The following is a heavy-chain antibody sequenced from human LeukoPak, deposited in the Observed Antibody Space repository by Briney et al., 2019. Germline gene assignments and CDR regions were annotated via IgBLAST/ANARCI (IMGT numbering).Heavy chain of an antibody. CDR2: ISGSGGST. CDR1: GFTFSSYA. V-gene: IGHV3-23*01. CDR3: AKIFGYCSCTSCQGAFDI. Sequence: PGGSLRLSCAASGFTFSSYAMSWVRQAPGKGLERVSAISGSGGSTYYADSVKGRFTISRDNSKNTLYLQMNSLRAEDTAVYYCAKIFGYCSCTSCQGAFDIWGQGTMVTVSS. D-gene: IGHD2-2*03. J-gene: IGHJ3*02.